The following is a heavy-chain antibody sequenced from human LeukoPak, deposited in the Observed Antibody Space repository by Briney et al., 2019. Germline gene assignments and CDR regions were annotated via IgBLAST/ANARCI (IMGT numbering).Heavy chain of an antibody. Sequence: GGSLRLSCEASGFTFSIFPMHWVRQAPGKGLEWVALISSGSEKYYADSVKGRFTISRDNSKNMLYLQMNSLRADVTAVYYCARDLELSAVYYFDSWGQGTLVIVSS. CDR3: ARDLELSAVYYFDS. D-gene: IGHD3-3*01. CDR2: ISSGSEK. J-gene: IGHJ4*02. CDR1: GFTFSIFP. V-gene: IGHV3-30*04.